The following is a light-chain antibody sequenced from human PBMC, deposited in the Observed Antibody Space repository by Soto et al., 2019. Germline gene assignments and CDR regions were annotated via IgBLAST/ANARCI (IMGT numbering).Light chain of an antibody. CDR1: QAISNY. Sequence: DIQMTQSPSSLSASVGDRVTITCQASQAISNYLNWYQQKPGKAPKLLIYDASNLETGVPSRFSGSGSGTDFTFTISSLQPEDIATYYCQQYDSLPRTFGPGAKVEIK. V-gene: IGKV1-33*01. J-gene: IGKJ1*01. CDR2: DAS. CDR3: QQYDSLPRT.